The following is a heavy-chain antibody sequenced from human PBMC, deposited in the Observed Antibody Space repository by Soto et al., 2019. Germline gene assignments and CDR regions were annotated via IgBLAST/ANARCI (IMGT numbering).Heavy chain of an antibody. CDR3: ARDPVDTYYYDSSGYYYGYYYGMDV. V-gene: IGHV1-2*04. J-gene: IGHJ6*02. CDR2: INPNSGGT. CDR1: GYTFTGYY. D-gene: IGHD3-22*01. Sequence: ASVKVSCKASGYTFTGYYMHWVRQAPGQGLEWMGWINPNSGGTNYAQKLQGWVTMTRDTSISTAYMELSRLRSDDTAVYYCARDPVDTYYYDSSGYYYGYYYGMDVWGQGTTVTVSS.